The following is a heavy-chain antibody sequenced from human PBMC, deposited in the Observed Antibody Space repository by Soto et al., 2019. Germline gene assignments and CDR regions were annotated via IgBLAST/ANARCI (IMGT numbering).Heavy chain of an antibody. J-gene: IGHJ4*02. Sequence: GGSLRLSCAASGFTFSTYWMDWVRQTPGKGLEWVANINQDGSKKNYVDSVKGRFTISIDDAKNSLYLQMSSLTAEDSALYYCSRALNSWGQGTLVTVSS. CDR3: SRALNS. V-gene: IGHV3-7*01. CDR1: GFTFSTYW. CDR2: INQDGSKK.